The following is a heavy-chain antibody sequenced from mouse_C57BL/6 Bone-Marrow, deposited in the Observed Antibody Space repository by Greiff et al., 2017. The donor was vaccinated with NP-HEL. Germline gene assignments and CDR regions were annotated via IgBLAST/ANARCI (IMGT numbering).Heavy chain of an antibody. CDR1: GFNIKDDY. J-gene: IGHJ2*01. Sequence: EVQLQQSGAELVRPGASVKLSCTASGFNIKDDYMHWVKQRPEQGLEWIGWIDPENGDTEYASKFQGKATITADTSANTACLQLISLTSEDTAVYYCTTGYGSSYGYFDYWGQGTTLTVSS. CDR3: TTGYGSSYGYFDY. V-gene: IGHV14-4*01. CDR2: IDPENGDT. D-gene: IGHD1-1*01.